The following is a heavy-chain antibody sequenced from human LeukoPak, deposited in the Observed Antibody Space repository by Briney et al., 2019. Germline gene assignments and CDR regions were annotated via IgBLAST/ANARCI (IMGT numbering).Heavy chain of an antibody. V-gene: IGHV4-59*12. CDR3: ASKKYYYDSSGYYYYFDY. CDR2: IYYSGST. Sequence: SETLSLTCTVSGGSISSYYWSWIRQPPGKGLERIGYIYYSGSTNYNPSLKSRVTISVDTSKNQFSLKLSSVTAADTAVYYCASKKYYYDSSGYYYYFDYWGQGTLVTVSS. CDR1: GGSISSYY. D-gene: IGHD3-22*01. J-gene: IGHJ4*02.